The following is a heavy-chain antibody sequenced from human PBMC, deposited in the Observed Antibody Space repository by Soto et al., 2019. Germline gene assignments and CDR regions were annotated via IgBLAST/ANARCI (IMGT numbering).Heavy chain of an antibody. CDR1: GYTFTSYG. Sequence: GASVKVSCKASGYTFTSYGISWVRQAPGQGLEWMGWISAYNGNTNYAQKLQGRVTMTTDTSTSTAYMELRSLRSDDTAVYYCARDLTCYGSGSYSAGYWGQGTLVTVSS. J-gene: IGHJ4*02. CDR3: ARDLTCYGSGSYSAGY. D-gene: IGHD3-10*01. V-gene: IGHV1-18*04. CDR2: ISAYNGNT.